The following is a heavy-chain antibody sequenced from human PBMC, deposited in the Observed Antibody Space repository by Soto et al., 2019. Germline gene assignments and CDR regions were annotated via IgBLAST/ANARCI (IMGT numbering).Heavy chain of an antibody. CDR2: IVGGSGST. Sequence: QMQLVQSGPEVKKPGTSVKVSCKASGFTLTSADVQWVRQTRGQSLEWIGWIVGGSGSTKYAQHFQGRLAITRDMSTSTVYMELSSLRTEDTAVYYCAAAWCNRPVDFWGQGTVVTVSS. CDR3: AAAWCNRPVDF. CDR1: GFTLTSAD. D-gene: IGHD2-8*01. V-gene: IGHV1-58*01. J-gene: IGHJ4*02.